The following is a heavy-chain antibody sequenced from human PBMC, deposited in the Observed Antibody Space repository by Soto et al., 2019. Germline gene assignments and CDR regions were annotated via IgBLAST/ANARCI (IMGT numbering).Heavy chain of an antibody. J-gene: IGHJ6*03. V-gene: IGHV4-31*03. Sequence: SETLSLTCTVSGGSISSGGYYWSWIRHHPGKGLEWIGYIYYSGSTYYNPSLKSRVTISVDTSKNQFSLKLSSVTAADTAVYYCARDSYGSGSYYNEGPYYYYMDVWGKGTTVTVS. CDR1: GGSISSGGYY. CDR3: ARDSYGSGSYYNEGPYYYYMDV. CDR2: IYYSGST. D-gene: IGHD3-10*01.